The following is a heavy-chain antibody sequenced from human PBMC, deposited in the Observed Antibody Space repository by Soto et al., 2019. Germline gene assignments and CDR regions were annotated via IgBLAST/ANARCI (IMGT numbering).Heavy chain of an antibody. CDR1: GISFGDYA. CDR2: ISGDGVSK. D-gene: IGHD6-19*01. V-gene: IGHV3-23*01. J-gene: IGHJ4*02. Sequence: GSLRLSCAASGISFGDYAMSWVRQAPGKGLEWISAISGDGVSKLYADSVRGRFTISRDNAANTLYLQMNSLRTEDTALYYCAKKDRLYGVAVAFDSWGQGTLVTVSS. CDR3: AKKDRLYGVAVAFDS.